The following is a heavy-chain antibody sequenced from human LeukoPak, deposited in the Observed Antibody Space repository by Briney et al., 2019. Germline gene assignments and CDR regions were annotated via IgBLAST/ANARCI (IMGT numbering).Heavy chain of an antibody. V-gene: IGHV1-8*01. Sequence: ASVTVSCTASGYTFTSYDINWVRQATGQGLEWMGWMNPNSGNTGYAQKFQGRVTMTRNTSISTAYMELSSLRSEDTAVYYCARGPGGDYILLYYYGMDVWGQGTTVTVSS. D-gene: IGHD4-17*01. CDR2: MNPNSGNT. CDR1: GYTFTSYD. CDR3: ARGPGGDYILLYYYGMDV. J-gene: IGHJ6*02.